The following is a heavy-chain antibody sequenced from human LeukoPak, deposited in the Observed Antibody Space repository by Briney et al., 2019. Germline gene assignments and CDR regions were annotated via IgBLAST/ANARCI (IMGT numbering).Heavy chain of an antibody. CDR1: GFTVSSNY. Sequence: GGSLRLSCAASGFTVSSNYMSWVRQAPGKGLEWVSVIYSGGSTYYADSVKGRFTISRDNSKNTLYLQMNSLRAEDTAVYYCARDAYYYDSSGSRLFDYWGQGTLVTVSS. J-gene: IGHJ4*02. V-gene: IGHV3-53*01. CDR2: IYSGGST. D-gene: IGHD3-22*01. CDR3: ARDAYYYDSSGSRLFDY.